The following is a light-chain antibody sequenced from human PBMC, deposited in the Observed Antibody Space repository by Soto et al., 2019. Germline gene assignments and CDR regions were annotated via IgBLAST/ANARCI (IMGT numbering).Light chain of an antibody. CDR1: QSISNW. Sequence: DIQMTQSPSTLSASIGDRVTITCRASQSISNWLAWYQQKPGKAPNLLIYKASSLQSGVPSRFSGSGSGTEFTLTINSLQPDDFANYYCKKYKNGWAFGQGTKVEI. J-gene: IGKJ1*01. CDR3: KKYKNGWA. CDR2: KAS. V-gene: IGKV1-5*03.